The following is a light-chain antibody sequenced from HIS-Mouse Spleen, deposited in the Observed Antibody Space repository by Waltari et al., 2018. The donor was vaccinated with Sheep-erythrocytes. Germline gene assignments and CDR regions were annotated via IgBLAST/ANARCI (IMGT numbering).Light chain of an antibody. CDR2: SNN. V-gene: IGLV1-44*01. J-gene: IGLJ2*01. CDR1: SPNLGSNT. CDR3: AAWDDSLNGRV. Sequence: QSVLPQPPSASGTPGQRVTISCSGSSPNLGSNTVNWYQQLPGTAPKLLIYSNNQRPSGVPDRFSGSKSGTSASLAISGLQSEDEADYYCAAWDDSLNGRVFGGGTKLTVL.